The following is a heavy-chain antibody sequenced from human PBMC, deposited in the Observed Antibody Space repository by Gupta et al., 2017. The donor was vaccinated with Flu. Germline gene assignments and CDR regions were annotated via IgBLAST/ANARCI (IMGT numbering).Heavy chain of an antibody. Sequence: EVQLVESGGGLVQPGGSLRLSCAASGFTCNRIYMNWVRQAPGKGLEWVANINHVGNETHYVDSVKGRFTISRDNAKNSVYLQMNNLRAEDTALYYCARVPYGGMDFWGQGTTVTVSS. CDR1: GFTCNRIY. CDR2: INHVGNET. CDR3: ARVPYGGMDF. D-gene: IGHD2-21*01. V-gene: IGHV3-7*01. J-gene: IGHJ6*02.